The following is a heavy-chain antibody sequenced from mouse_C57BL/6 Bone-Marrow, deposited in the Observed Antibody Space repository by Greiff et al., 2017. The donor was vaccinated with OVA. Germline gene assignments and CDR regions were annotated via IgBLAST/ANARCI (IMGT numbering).Heavy chain of an antibody. Sequence: EVQLVESGPGMVKPSQSLSLTCTVTGYSITSGYDWHWIRHFPGNKLEWMGYISYSGSTNYNPSLKSRISITHDTSKNHFFLKLNSVTTEDTATYYCARAYGSSYDWYFDVWGTGTTVTVSS. V-gene: IGHV3-1*01. CDR1: GYSITSGYD. D-gene: IGHD1-1*01. CDR2: ISYSGST. J-gene: IGHJ1*03. CDR3: ARAYGSSYDWYFDV.